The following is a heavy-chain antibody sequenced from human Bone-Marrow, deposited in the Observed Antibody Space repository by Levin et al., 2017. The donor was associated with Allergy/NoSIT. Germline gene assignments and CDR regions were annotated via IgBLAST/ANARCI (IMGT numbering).Heavy chain of an antibody. CDR1: GYTFTSYA. V-gene: IGHV1-18*01. CDR3: ARGSSISSFDY. Sequence: ASVKVSCKASGYTFTSYAINWVRQAPGQGLEWMGWFSVSNGNTNYAQRLRDRATMTSDTSTSTAYMELRSLRSDDTAVYYCARGSSISSFDYWGQGTLVTVSS. CDR2: FSVSNGNT. J-gene: IGHJ4*02. D-gene: IGHD2-21*01.